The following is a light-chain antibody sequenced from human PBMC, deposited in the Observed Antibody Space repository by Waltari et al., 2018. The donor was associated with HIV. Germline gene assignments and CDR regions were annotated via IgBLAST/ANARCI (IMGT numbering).Light chain of an antibody. Sequence: QAVLTQPASLSASPGASASLTCTLRSGIDVAIYRISWYQRKPGSPPQYLRRYKSDSDKQQGSGVPSRFSGSKDASANAGILLISVLQSGDEADYYCVIWHNSAWVFGGGTKLTVL. V-gene: IGLV5-45*01. CDR1: SGIDVAIYR. J-gene: IGLJ2*01. CDR3: VIWHNSAWV. CDR2: YKSDSDK.